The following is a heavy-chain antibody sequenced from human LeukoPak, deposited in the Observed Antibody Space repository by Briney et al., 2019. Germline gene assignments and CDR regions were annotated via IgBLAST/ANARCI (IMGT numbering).Heavy chain of an antibody. Sequence: GGSLRLSCAASGFTFSSYSMNWVRQAPGKGLEWVSSISSSSSYIYYADSVKGRFTISGDNAKNSLYLQMNSLRAEDTAVYYCARVNGDFGCLDYWGQGTLVTVSS. D-gene: IGHD4-17*01. CDR1: GFTFSSYS. CDR3: ARVNGDFGCLDY. J-gene: IGHJ4*02. V-gene: IGHV3-21*01. CDR2: ISSSSSYI.